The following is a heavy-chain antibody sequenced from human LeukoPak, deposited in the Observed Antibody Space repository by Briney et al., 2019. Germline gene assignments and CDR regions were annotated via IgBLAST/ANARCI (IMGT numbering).Heavy chain of an antibody. Sequence: PGGSLRLSCAASGFTVSNNFLSWVRQAPGKGLEWVSDVYSGGSTYYADSVKGRFTISRDNSKNTLYLQMNSLRAEDTAVYYCARDLISEGFFVSWGQGTLVTVSS. J-gene: IGHJ4*02. CDR1: GFTVSNNF. CDR2: VYSGGST. V-gene: IGHV3-53*01. D-gene: IGHD3-16*01. CDR3: ARDLISEGFFVS.